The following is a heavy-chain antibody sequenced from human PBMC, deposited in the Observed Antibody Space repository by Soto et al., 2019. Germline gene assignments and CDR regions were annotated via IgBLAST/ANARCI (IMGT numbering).Heavy chain of an antibody. V-gene: IGHV1-58*01. D-gene: IGHD5-18*01. Sequence: ASVKVSCKASGFTFTSSAVQWVRQARGQRPEWIGWIVVGSGNTNYAQKFQERVTITRDMSTSTAYMELSSLRSEDTAVYYCAAPLKPNLADTAMDPPDYYYYGMDVWGQGTTVTVSS. CDR1: GFTFTSSA. J-gene: IGHJ6*01. CDR2: IVVGSGNT. CDR3: AAPLKPNLADTAMDPPDYYYYGMDV.